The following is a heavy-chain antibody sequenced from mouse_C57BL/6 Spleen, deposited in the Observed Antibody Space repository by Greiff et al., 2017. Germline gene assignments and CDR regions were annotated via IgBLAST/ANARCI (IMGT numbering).Heavy chain of an antibody. Sequence: DVMLVESGGDLVKPGGSLKLSCAASGFTFSSYGMSWVRQTPDKRLEWVATISSGGSYTYYPDSVKGRFTISRDNAKNTLYLQMSSLKSEDTAMYYCARQRGITTVVSYWYFDVWGTGTTVTVSS. CDR1: GFTFSSYG. V-gene: IGHV5-6*02. CDR2: ISSGGSYT. J-gene: IGHJ1*03. D-gene: IGHD1-1*01. CDR3: ARQRGITTVVSYWYFDV.